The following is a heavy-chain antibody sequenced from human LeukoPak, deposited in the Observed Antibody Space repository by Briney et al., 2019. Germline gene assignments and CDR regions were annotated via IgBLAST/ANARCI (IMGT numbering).Heavy chain of an antibody. CDR2: IYSGGST. J-gene: IGHJ4*02. V-gene: IGHV3-53*01. D-gene: IGHD1-26*01. CDR3: ARDFSGSYDY. CDR1: GFTVSSSY. Sequence: GGSLRPSCAASGFTVSSSYMSWVRQAPGKGLEWVSVIYSGGSTYYADSVKGRFTISRDNSKNTLYLQMNSLRAEDTAVYYCARDFSGSYDYWGQGTLVTVSS.